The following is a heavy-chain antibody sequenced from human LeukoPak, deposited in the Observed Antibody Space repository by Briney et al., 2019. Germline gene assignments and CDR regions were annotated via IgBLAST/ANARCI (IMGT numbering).Heavy chain of an antibody. CDR3: ATAPSGSYFDY. J-gene: IGHJ4*02. D-gene: IGHD1-26*01. CDR2: ISSSSTYI. CDR1: GFSFSDYT. Sequence: GGSLRLSCAASGFSFSDYTMNWVRQAPGKGLEWVSSISSSSTYIYYADSAKGRFTISRDNAKNSLYLQMNSLRAEDTAVYYCATAPSGSYFDYWGQGTLVTVSS. V-gene: IGHV3-21*01.